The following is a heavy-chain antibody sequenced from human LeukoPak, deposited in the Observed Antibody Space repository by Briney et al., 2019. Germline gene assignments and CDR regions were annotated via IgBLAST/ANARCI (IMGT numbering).Heavy chain of an antibody. CDR1: GFTVSSNY. V-gene: IGHV3-66*01. J-gene: IGHJ5*02. Sequence: GSLRLSCAASGFTVSSNYMSWVRQAPGKGLEWVSVIYSGGSTYYADSVKGRFTISRDNSKNTLYLQMNSLRAEDTAVYYCARVPYGDSSRYNWFDPWGQGTLVTVSS. CDR3: ARVPYGDSSRYNWFDP. CDR2: IYSGGST. D-gene: IGHD4-17*01.